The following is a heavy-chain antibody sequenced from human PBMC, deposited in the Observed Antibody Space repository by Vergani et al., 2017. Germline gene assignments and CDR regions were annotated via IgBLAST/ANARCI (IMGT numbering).Heavy chain of an antibody. J-gene: IGHJ4*02. CDR1: GGTFSSYT. D-gene: IGHD6-19*01. V-gene: IGHV1-24*01. CDR2: FDPEDGET. Sequence: QVQLVQSGAEVEKPGSSVKVSCKASGGTFSSYTISWVRQAPGKGLEWMGGFDPEDGETIYAQKFQGRVTMTEDTSTDTAYMELSSLRSEDTAVYYCATDWAGTVSSWGQGTLVTVSS. CDR3: ATDWAGTVSS.